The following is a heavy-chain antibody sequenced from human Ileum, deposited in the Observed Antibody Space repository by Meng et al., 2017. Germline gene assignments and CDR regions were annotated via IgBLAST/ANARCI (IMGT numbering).Heavy chain of an antibody. CDR1: GFTFSDQY. CDR3: ARGDFRVN. V-gene: IGHV3-72*01. D-gene: IGHD3-3*01. J-gene: IGHJ4*02. Sequence: VALVESGGGLVQPGESLRLSWAASGFTFSDQYMDWVRQAPGKGLEWVARVRNKENGYSTGYAASVEGRFTISRDDSKNSLYLQMNSLTTEDTAVYYCARGDFRVNWGQGTLVTVSS. CDR2: VRNKENGYST.